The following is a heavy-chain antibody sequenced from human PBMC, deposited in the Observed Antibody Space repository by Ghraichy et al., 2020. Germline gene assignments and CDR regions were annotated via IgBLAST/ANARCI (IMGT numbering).Heavy chain of an antibody. CDR1: GGSISSYY. D-gene: IGHD2-15*01. V-gene: IGHV4-59*01. CDR3: ARSYCSGGSCYSGYYGMDV. CDR2: IYYSGST. Sequence: GSLRLSCTVSGGSISSYYWSWIRQPPGKGLEWIGYIYYSGSTNYNPSLKSRVTISVDTSKNQFSLKLSSVTAADTAVYYCARSYCSGGSCYSGYYGMDVWGQGTTVTVSS. J-gene: IGHJ6*02.